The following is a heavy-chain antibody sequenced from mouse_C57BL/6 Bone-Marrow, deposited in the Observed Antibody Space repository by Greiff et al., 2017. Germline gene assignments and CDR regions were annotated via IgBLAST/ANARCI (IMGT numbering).Heavy chain of an antibody. D-gene: IGHD2-4*01. Sequence: VKLVESGAELARPGASVTLSCKASGYTFTSYGISWVKPRTGQGLEWIGEIYPRSGNTYYNEKFKGKATLTADKSSSTAYMELRSLTSEDSAVYFCARFRPRLRRPSWFAYWGQGTLVTVSA. CDR3: ARFRPRLRRPSWFAY. V-gene: IGHV1-81*01. J-gene: IGHJ3*01. CDR1: GYTFTSYG. CDR2: IYPRSGNT.